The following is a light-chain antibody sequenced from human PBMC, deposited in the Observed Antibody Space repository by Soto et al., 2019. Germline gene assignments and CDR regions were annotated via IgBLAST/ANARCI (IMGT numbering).Light chain of an antibody. V-gene: IGKV1-5*03. CDR2: ETS. J-gene: IGKJ4*01. CDR3: QQYNSNPLT. Sequence: DIQMTQSRSTLSASVGDRVTITCRASQSFSTRLAWYQQKPGKAPNLLIYETSILESGVPSRFSCIASGTEFTLTIRSQQPDSFATYYCQQYNSNPLTFGGGTKVEIK. CDR1: QSFSTR.